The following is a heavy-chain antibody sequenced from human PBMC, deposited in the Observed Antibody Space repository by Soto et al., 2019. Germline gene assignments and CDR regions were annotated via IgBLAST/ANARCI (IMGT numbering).Heavy chain of an antibody. J-gene: IGHJ4*02. D-gene: IGHD2-8*02. CDR1: GGSFSGYY. CDR3: ARDKITGLFDY. CDR2: INHSGST. Sequence: QVQLQQWGAGLLKPSETLSLTCAVYGGSFSGYYWTWIRQHPGTGLEWIGEINHSGSTNYNPSLKSRDTISVDTSKNQFSLKLTSVTAADTAVYYCARDKITGLFDYWGQGTLVTVSS. V-gene: IGHV4-34*01.